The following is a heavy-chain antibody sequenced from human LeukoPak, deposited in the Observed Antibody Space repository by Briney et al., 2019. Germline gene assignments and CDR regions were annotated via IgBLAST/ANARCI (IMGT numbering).Heavy chain of an antibody. D-gene: IGHD2-15*01. CDR2: INPSGGRT. J-gene: IGHJ4*02. V-gene: IGHV1-46*01. CDR1: GYTFTSYY. CDR3: ARCHRGGSCR. Sequence: ASVKVSRKASGYTFTSYYMHWVRQAPGRGLEGVGIINPSGGRTSYAQKFQGRVTMTRDTSTNTVYMELNSLRSEDTAVYYRARCHRGGSCRWGQGTLVTVAS.